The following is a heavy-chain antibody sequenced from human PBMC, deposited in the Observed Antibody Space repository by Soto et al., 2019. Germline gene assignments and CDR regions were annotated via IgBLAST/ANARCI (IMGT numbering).Heavy chain of an antibody. D-gene: IGHD2-15*01. CDR1: GFTFSSHA. V-gene: IGHV3-23*05. CDR3: ARSVLVAAPFRAFDI. CDR2: ITNTGTGT. J-gene: IGHJ3*02. Sequence: EVQLLESGGGLAQPGGSLRLSCAASGFTFSSHAVGWVRQAPGKGLEWVSSITNTGTGTYYADSVKGRFTISRDNSKDTLYLQLNSLRAEDTAKYFCARSVLVAAPFRAFDIWGQGTMVTVSS.